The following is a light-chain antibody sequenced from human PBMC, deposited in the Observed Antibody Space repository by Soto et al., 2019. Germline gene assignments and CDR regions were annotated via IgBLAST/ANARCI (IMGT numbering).Light chain of an antibody. J-gene: IGKJ2*01. Sequence: DIQMTQSPPSLSASVGDRVTITCRASQSISKYLNWYQQKPGQAPNLLIYAASTLQSGVPSRFSGSGSGTDFTLTISSLQPEDFATYYCQQSYSTPPDTFGQGTKLEIK. V-gene: IGKV1-39*01. CDR1: QSISKY. CDR2: AAS. CDR3: QQSYSTPPDT.